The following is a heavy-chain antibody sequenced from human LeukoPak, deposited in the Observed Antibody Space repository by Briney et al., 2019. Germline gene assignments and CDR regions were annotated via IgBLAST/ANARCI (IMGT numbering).Heavy chain of an antibody. J-gene: IGHJ4*02. V-gene: IGHV2-70*17. CDR3: ARMTPDSPSFDY. CDR1: GFSLTTTAMC. CDR2: IDWGDDK. Sequence: SGPALVKPTQTLTLTCSFSGFSLTTTAMCVTWIRQTPGKALEWLARIDWGDDKFFSPSLKTRLSISKDTSRNQVVLTMTNMDPVDTGTYYCARMTPDSPSFDYWGQGTLVTVSS. D-gene: IGHD1-14*01.